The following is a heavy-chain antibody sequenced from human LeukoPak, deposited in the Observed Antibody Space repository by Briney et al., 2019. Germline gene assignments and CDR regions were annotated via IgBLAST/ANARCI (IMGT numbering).Heavy chain of an antibody. CDR3: ARDHNYAFDN. Sequence: GGSQRLSCAASGFTFGDYSMNWVRQAPGKGLEWISYIGISSGNTKYADSVRGRFTISGDNAKSSLYLQMNSLRVEDTAVYYCARDHNYAFDNWGQGTQVTVSS. J-gene: IGHJ4*02. CDR2: IGISSGNT. CDR1: GFTFGDYS. V-gene: IGHV3-48*04. D-gene: IGHD1-1*01.